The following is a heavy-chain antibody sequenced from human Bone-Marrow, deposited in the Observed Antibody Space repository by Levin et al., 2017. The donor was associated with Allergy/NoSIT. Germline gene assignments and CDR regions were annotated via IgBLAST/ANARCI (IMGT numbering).Heavy chain of an antibody. CDR3: ARDKGVVVAAGNWFDP. V-gene: IGHV4-30-4*01. CDR1: GGSIGSGDYY. D-gene: IGHD2-15*01. J-gene: IGHJ5*02. Sequence: SQTLSLTCSVSGGSIGSGDYYWSWIRQPPGKGLEWIGNIYYSGTTYYNPSLKSRITISIETSKNHFSLRLSSVTAADTAVYYCARDKGVVVAAGNWFDPWGQGTLVTVSS. CDR2: IYYSGTT.